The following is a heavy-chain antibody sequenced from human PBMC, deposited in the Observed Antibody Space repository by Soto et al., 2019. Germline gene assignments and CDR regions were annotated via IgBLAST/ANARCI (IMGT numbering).Heavy chain of an antibody. CDR3: ARSITMVRGVIIIFDY. CDR2: INHSGST. Sequence: SETLSLTCAVYGGSFSGYYWSWIRQPPGKGLEWIGEINHSGSTNYNPSLKSRVTISVDTSKNQFSLKLSSVTAADTAVYYCARSITMVRGVIIIFDYWGQGTLVTVSS. D-gene: IGHD3-10*01. J-gene: IGHJ4*02. CDR1: GGSFSGYY. V-gene: IGHV4-34*01.